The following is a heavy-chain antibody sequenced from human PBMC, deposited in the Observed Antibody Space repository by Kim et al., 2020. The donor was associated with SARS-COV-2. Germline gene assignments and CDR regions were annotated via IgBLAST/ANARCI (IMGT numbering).Heavy chain of an antibody. V-gene: IGHV1-69*04. D-gene: IGHD2-21*02. CDR3: ARDQVVTPGEKAFDI. J-gene: IGHJ3*02. Sequence: RRSQGRVTITADKSTSTAYMGLSSLRSEDTAVYYCARDQVVTPGEKAFDIWGQGTMVTVSS.